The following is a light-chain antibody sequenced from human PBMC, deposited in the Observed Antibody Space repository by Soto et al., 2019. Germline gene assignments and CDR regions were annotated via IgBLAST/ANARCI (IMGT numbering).Light chain of an antibody. CDR1: TSDVGGYNY. Sequence: QSALTQPASVSGSPGQSITISCTGTTSDVGGYNYVSWFQQYPGKAPKLKIYEVSNRPSGVSNRFSGSKSGNTASLTISDLQAEDEADYYCTSYTSSSIWVFGGGTKVTVL. CDR3: TSYTSSSIWV. J-gene: IGLJ3*02. CDR2: EVS. V-gene: IGLV2-14*01.